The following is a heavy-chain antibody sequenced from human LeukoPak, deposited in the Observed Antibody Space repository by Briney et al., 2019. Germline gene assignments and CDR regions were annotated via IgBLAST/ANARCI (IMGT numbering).Heavy chain of an antibody. V-gene: IGHV3-30*02. D-gene: IGHD5-12*01. J-gene: IGHJ4*02. CDR3: VVATVGYFDY. CDR2: IQYDGSKK. Sequence: GGSLRLSCVASGFTFSSNGMHWVRQAPGKGLEWVTFIQYDGSKKYYADSVKGRFTISRDNSKNTLYLEMNSLRAEDTAVYYCVVATVGYFDYWGQGTLVTVSS. CDR1: GFTFSSNG.